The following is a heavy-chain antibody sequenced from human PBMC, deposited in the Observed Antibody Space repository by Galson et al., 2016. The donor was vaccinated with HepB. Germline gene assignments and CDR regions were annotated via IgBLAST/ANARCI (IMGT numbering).Heavy chain of an antibody. Sequence: SLRLSCAASGFIFSSYEMNWVRQAPGKGLEWISHISNSGNAIFYADSVRGRFSMSRNNTANSVYLQMDSVRVEDTAIYYCARGRGYGSSWYVGFFGHWGQGILVTVSS. CDR2: ISNSGNAI. D-gene: IGHD6-13*01. CDR1: GFIFSSYE. J-gene: IGHJ4*02. V-gene: IGHV3-48*03. CDR3: ARGRGYGSSWYVGFFGH.